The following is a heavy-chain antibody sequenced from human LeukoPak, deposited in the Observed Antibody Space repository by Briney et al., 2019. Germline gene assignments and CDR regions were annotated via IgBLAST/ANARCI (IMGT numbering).Heavy chain of an antibody. CDR3: ARHSEGVAAATGIYYYYYMDV. CDR1: GYSFTSYW. D-gene: IGHD2-15*01. J-gene: IGHJ6*03. Sequence: GESLKISCKGSGYSFTSYWIGWVRQMPGKGLEWMGIIYPGDSDTRYSPSFQGQVTISADKSISTASVQWSSLKASDTAMYYCARHSEGVAAATGIYYYYYMDVWGKGTTVTVSS. CDR2: IYPGDSDT. V-gene: IGHV5-51*01.